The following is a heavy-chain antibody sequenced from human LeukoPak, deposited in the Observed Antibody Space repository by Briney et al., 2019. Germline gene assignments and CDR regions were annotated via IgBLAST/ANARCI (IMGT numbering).Heavy chain of an antibody. J-gene: IGHJ2*01. CDR3: AGSDTIGYLPREWDYWYFDR. D-gene: IGHD3-22*01. CDR1: GFTLSSSW. Sequence: GGSLRLSCAASGFTLSSSWMTWVRQAPGRGLEWVATIRQDGNERYYVDSVKGRFTISRDNAKNSLYLQMNSLRAEDTAVYYCAGSDTIGYLPREWDYWYFDRWGRGTLVTVSS. CDR2: IRQDGNER. V-gene: IGHV3-7*01.